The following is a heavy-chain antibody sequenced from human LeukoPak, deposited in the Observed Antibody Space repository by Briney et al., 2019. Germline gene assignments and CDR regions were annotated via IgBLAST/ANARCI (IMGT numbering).Heavy chain of an antibody. D-gene: IGHD2-15*01. V-gene: IGHV4-59*01. CDR2: INSGGGT. CDR3: ARDVGGGPFFDY. CDR1: GGSISGYY. Sequence: SETLSLTCTVSGGSISGYYWDWIRQSPGKGLEWIGYINSGGGTDYNPSLKSRVTISVDTSRNQFTLNLRSVTAADTAVYYFARDVGGGPFFDYWGQGTLVTVSS. J-gene: IGHJ4*02.